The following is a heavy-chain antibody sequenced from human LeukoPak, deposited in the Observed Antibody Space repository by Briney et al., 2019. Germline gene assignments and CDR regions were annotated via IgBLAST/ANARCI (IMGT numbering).Heavy chain of an antibody. CDR2: IYYSGST. CDR1: GGSISSYY. D-gene: IGHD3-22*01. J-gene: IGHJ6*02. V-gene: IGHV4-59*08. CDR3: ARADSSGYYSLDYYYYGMDV. Sequence: SETLSLTCTVSGGSISSYYWSWIRQPPGKGLEWIGYIYYSGSTNYNPSLKSRVTISVDTSKNQFSLKLSSVTAADTAVYYCARADSSGYYSLDYYYYGMDVWGQGTTVTVSS.